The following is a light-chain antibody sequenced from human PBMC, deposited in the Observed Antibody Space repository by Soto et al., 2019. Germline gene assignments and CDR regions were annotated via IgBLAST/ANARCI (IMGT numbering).Light chain of an antibody. V-gene: IGKV3-15*01. CDR2: GAS. Sequence: ILMTQSPHTVSVSPGDRAPLACRASQSIAEKVVWYQQKSGQAPRLLIYGASTRAAGVPARFSGSGSGTEFTLTISSLQSADIAVYFCQQYANWPKTFGQGTKVDIK. CDR3: QQYANWPKT. CDR1: QSIAEK. J-gene: IGKJ1*01.